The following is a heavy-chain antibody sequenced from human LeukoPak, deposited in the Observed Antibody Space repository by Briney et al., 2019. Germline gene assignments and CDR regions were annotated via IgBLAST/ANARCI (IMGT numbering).Heavy chain of an antibody. D-gene: IGHD3-10*01. CDR2: IFHTGST. J-gene: IGHJ4*02. CDR3: ARGRDSYGSGTYYFEY. CDR1: GGSISSGGYS. Sequence: PSETLSLTCVVSGGSISSGGYSWSWIRQPPGKDLEWIGYIFHTGSTFYNPSLKSRITISGDRSKNQFSLKLSSVTAADTAVYYCARGRDSYGSGTYYFEYWGQGTLVAVSS. V-gene: IGHV4-30-2*01.